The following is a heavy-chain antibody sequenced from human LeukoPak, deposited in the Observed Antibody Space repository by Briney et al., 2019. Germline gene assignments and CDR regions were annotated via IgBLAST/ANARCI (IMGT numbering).Heavy chain of an antibody. CDR1: GYTFTKYY. J-gene: IGHJ4*02. Sequence: GASVKVSCKASGYTFTKYYLNWVRQAPGQGLEWMGGIIPIFGTANYAQKFQGRVTITADESTSTAYMELSSLRSEDTAVYYCARAEYSSSSGLTYYFDYWGQGTLVTVSS. V-gene: IGHV1-69*13. D-gene: IGHD6-6*01. CDR2: IIPIFGTA. CDR3: ARAEYSSSSGLTYYFDY.